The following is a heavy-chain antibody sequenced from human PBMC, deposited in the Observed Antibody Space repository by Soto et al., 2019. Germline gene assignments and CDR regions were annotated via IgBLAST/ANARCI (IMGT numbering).Heavy chain of an antibody. J-gene: IGHJ4*02. CDR3: ASNYDFWSGYYPY. CDR1: GGSISSGGNY. D-gene: IGHD3-3*01. CDR2: IYYSGNT. V-gene: IGHV4-30-4*01. Sequence: SETLSLTCTVSGGSISSGGNYWSWIRQSPGKGLEWIGYIYYSGNTYYNPSLKSRVTMSLDTSKSQFSLKLSSVTAADTAIYYCASNYDFWSGYYPYWGQGTLVTVSS.